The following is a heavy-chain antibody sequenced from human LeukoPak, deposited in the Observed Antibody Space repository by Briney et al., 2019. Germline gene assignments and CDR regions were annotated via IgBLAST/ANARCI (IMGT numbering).Heavy chain of an antibody. J-gene: IGHJ5*02. D-gene: IGHD6-13*01. V-gene: IGHV1-2*02. Sequence: ASVKVSCKASGYTVTDYYIHWVRQAPGQGLEWMGWINPNSGGTYYAQKFQGRVTMTRDTSIRTAYMELSGLRSDDTAVYYCAREGGGAAPGYWFDPWGQGTLVTVSS. CDR3: AREGGGAAPGYWFDP. CDR2: INPNSGGT. CDR1: GYTVTDYY.